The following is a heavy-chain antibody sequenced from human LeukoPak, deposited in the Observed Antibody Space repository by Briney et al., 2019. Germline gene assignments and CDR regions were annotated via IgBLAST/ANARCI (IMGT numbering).Heavy chain of an antibody. CDR1: GYTFTSYY. Sequence: ASVKVSCKASGYTFTSYYMHWVRQAPGQGLGWMGIINPSGGSTSYAQKFQGRVTMTRDTSTSTVYMELSSLRSEDTAVYYCARELWDCSSPSCTRVYRDWGQGTLVTVSS. J-gene: IGHJ4*02. CDR3: ARELWDCSSPSCTRVYRD. D-gene: IGHD2-2*01. V-gene: IGHV1-46*01. CDR2: INPSGGST.